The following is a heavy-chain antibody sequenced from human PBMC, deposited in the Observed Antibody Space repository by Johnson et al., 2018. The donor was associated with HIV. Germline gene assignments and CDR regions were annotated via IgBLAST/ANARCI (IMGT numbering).Heavy chain of an antibody. CDR3: ARDDYGGLDAFDI. J-gene: IGHJ3*02. Sequence: VQLVESGGGLVQPGGSLRLSCAASGFTLSSYWMHWVRQAPGKGLVWVSRINSDGSSTSYADSVKGRFTISRDNAKNTLYLQMNRLRAEDTAVYSCARDDYGGLDAFDIWGQGTMVTVSS. CDR1: GFTLSSYW. V-gene: IGHV3-74*01. D-gene: IGHD4-23*01. CDR2: INSDGSST.